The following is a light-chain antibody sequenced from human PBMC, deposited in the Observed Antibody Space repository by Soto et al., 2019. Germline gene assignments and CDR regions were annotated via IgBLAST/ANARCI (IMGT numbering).Light chain of an antibody. V-gene: IGLV2-14*01. CDR1: SSDVGGYNY. Sequence: QSALTQPASVSGSPGQSITISCTGTSSDVGGYNYVSWYQQHPGKAPKLMIYEVSNRPSGVSNRFSGSKSGNTASLTISGLQAGDEADYYCSSYTRSSTHWVFGGGTKLTVL. CDR3: SSYTRSSTHWV. CDR2: EVS. J-gene: IGLJ3*02.